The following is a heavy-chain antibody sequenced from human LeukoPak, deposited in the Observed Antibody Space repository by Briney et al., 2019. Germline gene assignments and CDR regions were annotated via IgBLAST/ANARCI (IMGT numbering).Heavy chain of an antibody. CDR3: ARGRYSSGRYWFDP. CDR2: INPNSGGT. J-gene: IGHJ5*02. D-gene: IGHD6-19*01. CDR1: GYTFTGYY. V-gene: IGHV1-2*02. Sequence: GASVKVSCKASGYTFTGYYIHWVRQAPGQGLEWMGWINPNSGGTNYAQQFQGRVTMTRDTSISTVYMELGRLRPDDTAVYYCARGRYSSGRYWFDPWGQGTLVTVSS.